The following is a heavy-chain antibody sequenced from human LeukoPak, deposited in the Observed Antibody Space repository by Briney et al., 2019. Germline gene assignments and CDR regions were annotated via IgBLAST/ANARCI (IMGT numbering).Heavy chain of an antibody. CDR2: IYSGGST. V-gene: IGHV3-53*01. CDR3: ARGLPQYYYYGMDV. CDR1: GFTVSSNY. Sequence: PGGSLRLSCAASGFTVSSNYMSWVRQAPGKGLEWVSVIYSGGSTYYADSVKGRFTISRDNSKNTLYLQMNSLRAEDTAVYCCARGLPQYYYYGMDVWGQGTTVTVSS. J-gene: IGHJ6*02.